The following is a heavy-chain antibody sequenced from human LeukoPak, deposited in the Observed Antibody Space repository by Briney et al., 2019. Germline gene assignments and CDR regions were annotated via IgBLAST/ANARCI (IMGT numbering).Heavy chain of an antibody. V-gene: IGHV3-7*01. J-gene: IGHJ4*02. CDR1: GFTFSSYA. CDR2: IRPDGGEK. D-gene: IGHD2-15*01. CDR3: ARDLSGPSVY. Sequence: GGSLRLSCAASGFTFSSYAMSWVRQAPGKGLEWVINIRPDGGEKYFVDSVKGRFTISRDNAKNSLYLQMNSLRAEDTAVYYCARDLSGPSVYWGQGTLVTVSS.